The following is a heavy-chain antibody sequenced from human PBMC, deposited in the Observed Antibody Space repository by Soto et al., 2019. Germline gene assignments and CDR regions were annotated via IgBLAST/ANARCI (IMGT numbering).Heavy chain of an antibody. V-gene: IGHV3-23*01. CDR2: ISGSGGST. Sequence: GGSLRLSCAASGFTFSSYAMSWVRQAPGKGLEWVSAISGSGGSTYYADSVKGRFTISRDNSKNTLYLQMNSLRAEDTAVYYCAKDLRQGKWFGELLSTRAPPVYMDVWGQGTTVTVSS. D-gene: IGHD3-10*01. J-gene: IGHJ6*02. CDR1: GFTFSSYA. CDR3: AKDLRQGKWFGELLSTRAPPVYMDV.